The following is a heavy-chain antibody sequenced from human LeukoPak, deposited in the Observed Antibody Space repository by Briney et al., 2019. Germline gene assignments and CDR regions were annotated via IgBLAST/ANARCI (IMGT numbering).Heavy chain of an antibody. CDR3: ARGAPVICTNGVCRGYYYYYMDV. J-gene: IGHJ6*03. D-gene: IGHD2-8*01. Sequence: GSVKVSCKASGYTFTGYYMRWVRQAPGQGLEWMGWINPNSGGTNYAQKSQGRVTMTRDTSISTAYMELSRLRSDDTAVYYCARGAPVICTNGVCRGYYYYYMDVWGEGTTVTVSS. CDR2: INPNSGGT. CDR1: GYTFTGYY. V-gene: IGHV1-2*02.